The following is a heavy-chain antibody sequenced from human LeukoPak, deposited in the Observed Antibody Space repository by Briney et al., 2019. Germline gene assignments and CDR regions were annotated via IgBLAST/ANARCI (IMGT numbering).Heavy chain of an antibody. V-gene: IGHV4-4*07. CDR1: GGSISSYY. Sequence: SETLCLTCTVSGGSISSYYWSWIRQPAGKGLEWIGRIYTSGSTNYNPALKSRVTMSVETSNNQFSLKLSSVTAADQAVYYWAEEETAGTLPGAFDYWGQETLVTVHS. CDR3: AEEETAGTLPGAFDY. J-gene: IGHJ4*02. CDR2: IYTSGST. D-gene: IGHD1-1*01.